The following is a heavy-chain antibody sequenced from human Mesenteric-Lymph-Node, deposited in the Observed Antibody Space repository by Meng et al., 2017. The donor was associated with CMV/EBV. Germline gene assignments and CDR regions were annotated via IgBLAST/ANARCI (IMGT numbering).Heavy chain of an antibody. CDR1: GDSTAITNHY. CDR3: ARLPTIRFWSGYSVAHV. D-gene: IGHD3-3*01. V-gene: IGHV4-39*07. CDR2: VYYTGTT. J-gene: IGHJ6*02. Sequence: SETLSLTCTVSGDSTAITNHYWGWVRQSPGKGLEWIGSVYYTGTTYYNPSLENRVTISVDTSKNQLSLRLNSLTAADTAVYYCARLPTIRFWSGYSVAHVWGQGTTVTVSS.